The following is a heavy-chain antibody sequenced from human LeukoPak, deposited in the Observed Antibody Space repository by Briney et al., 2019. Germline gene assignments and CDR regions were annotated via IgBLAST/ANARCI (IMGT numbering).Heavy chain of an antibody. D-gene: IGHD2-2*01. CDR1: GGSISSYY. CDR3: ARRYCSSTSCYRESDNWFDP. J-gene: IGHJ5*02. Sequence: KPSETLSLTCTVSGGSISSYYWSWIRQPPGKGLEWIGYIYYSGSTNYNPSLKSRVTISVDTSKNQFSLKLSFVTAADTAVYYCARRYCSSTSCYRESDNWFDPWGQGTLVTVSS. V-gene: IGHV4-59*08. CDR2: IYYSGST.